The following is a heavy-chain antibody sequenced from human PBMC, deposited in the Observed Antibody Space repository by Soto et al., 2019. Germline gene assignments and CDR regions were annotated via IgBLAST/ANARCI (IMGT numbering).Heavy chain of an antibody. CDR2: ISYDGSNK. J-gene: IGHJ5*02. Sequence: GGSLRLSCAASGFTFSSYAMHWVRQAPGKGLEWVAVISYDGSNKYYADSVKGRFTISRDNSKNTLYLQMNSLRAEDTAVYYCARDLIWNWFDPWGQGTLVTVSS. V-gene: IGHV3-30-3*01. CDR1: GFTFSSYA. CDR3: ARDLIWNWFDP. D-gene: IGHD3-10*01.